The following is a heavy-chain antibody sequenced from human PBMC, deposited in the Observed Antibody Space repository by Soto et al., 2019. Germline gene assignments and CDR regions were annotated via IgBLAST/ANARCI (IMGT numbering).Heavy chain of an antibody. CDR3: ARLESGCDVRDYYGMDF. CDR1: GYSFSTYW. CDR2: IYPGDSDT. Sequence: PGESLKISCEGSGYSFSTYWIGWVRQMPGKGLEWMGVIYPGDSDTRYSPSFEGQVTISADKSTRTAYLQWRSLKASDTPFFYGARLESGCDVRDYYGMDFWGQGTPVTVSS. V-gene: IGHV5-51*01. J-gene: IGHJ6*02. D-gene: IGHD6-19*01.